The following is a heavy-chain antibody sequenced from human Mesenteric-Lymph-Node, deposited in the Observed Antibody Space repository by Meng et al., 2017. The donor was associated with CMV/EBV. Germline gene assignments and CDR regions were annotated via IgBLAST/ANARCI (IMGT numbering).Heavy chain of an antibody. Sequence: GGSLRLSCAASGFTFSSYSMNWVRQAPGKGLEWVSSISSSDSYIYYADSVKGRFTISRDNAKNSLYLEMNSLRAEDTAVYYCARCRGDDYFDYWGQGTLVTVSS. V-gene: IGHV3-21*01. D-gene: IGHD3-10*01. CDR1: GFTFSSYS. CDR2: ISSSDSYI. J-gene: IGHJ4*02. CDR3: ARCRGDDYFDY.